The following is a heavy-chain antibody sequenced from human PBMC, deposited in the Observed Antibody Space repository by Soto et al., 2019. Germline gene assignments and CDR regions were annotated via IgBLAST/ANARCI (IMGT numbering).Heavy chain of an antibody. D-gene: IGHD1-26*01. Sequence: EVQLLESGGGLVQPGGSLRLSCAASGFTFSSYAMRWVRQAPVKGLEWVSAISGSGGSTYYADSVKGRFTISRDNSKNTLDLQMNSLRADDTAVYYCARRGSGSYYDYWGQGTLVTVSS. J-gene: IGHJ4*02. CDR3: ARRGSGSYYDY. CDR2: ISGSGGST. V-gene: IGHV3-23*01. CDR1: GFTFSSYA.